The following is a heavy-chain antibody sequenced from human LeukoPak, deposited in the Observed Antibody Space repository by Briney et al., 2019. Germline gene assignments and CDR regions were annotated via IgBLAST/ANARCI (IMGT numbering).Heavy chain of an antibody. Sequence: SGTLSLTCAVSGGSISSSNWWSWVRQPPGKGLEWIGEIYHSGGTNYNPSLKSRVTISVDKSKNQFSLKLSSVTAADTAVYYCGGSSGSYYHLFDYWGQGTLVTVSS. CDR3: GGSSGSYYHLFDY. CDR2: IYHSGGT. J-gene: IGHJ4*02. CDR1: GGSISSSNW. D-gene: IGHD1-26*01. V-gene: IGHV4-4*02.